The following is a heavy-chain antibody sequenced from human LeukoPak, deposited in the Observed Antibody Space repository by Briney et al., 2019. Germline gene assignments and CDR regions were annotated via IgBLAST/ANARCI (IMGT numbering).Heavy chain of an antibody. CDR2: IIPILGIA. V-gene: IGHV1-69*04. J-gene: IGHJ4*02. D-gene: IGHD6-19*01. Sequence: ASVKVSCKASGGIFSSYAISWVRQAPGQGLEWMGRIIPILGIANYAQKFQGRVTITADKSTSTAYMELSSLRSEDTAVYYCATGPIAVAPLDYWGQGTLVTVSS. CDR1: GGIFSSYA. CDR3: ATGPIAVAPLDY.